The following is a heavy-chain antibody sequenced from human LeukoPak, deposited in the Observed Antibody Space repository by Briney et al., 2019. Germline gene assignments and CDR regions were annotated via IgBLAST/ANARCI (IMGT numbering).Heavy chain of an antibody. J-gene: IGHJ4*02. CDR1: GYTFPSYF. D-gene: IGHD6-6*01. V-gene: IGHV1-46*01. CDR2: INLTGGST. Sequence: ASVKVSCKASGYTFPSYFMHWVRQAPGQGLEWMGIINLTGGSTTYAQKFQGRVTMTRDTSTSTVYMELSSLRSDDTAVYCCARTAARRFDYWGQGTLVTVSS. CDR3: ARTAARRFDY.